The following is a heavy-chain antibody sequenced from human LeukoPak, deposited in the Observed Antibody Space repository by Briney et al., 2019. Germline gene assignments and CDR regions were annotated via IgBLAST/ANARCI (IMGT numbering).Heavy chain of an antibody. Sequence: PSGTLSLTCAVSGGSISSSNWWSWIRQPPGKGLEWIGEIYHSGSTNYNPSLKSRVTISVDKSKTQFSLKLSSVTAADTAVYYCARQRYYYGSGSSTRYMDVWGKGTTVTISS. J-gene: IGHJ6*03. CDR3: ARQRYYYGSGSSTRYMDV. V-gene: IGHV4-4*02. CDR2: IYHSGST. D-gene: IGHD3-10*01. CDR1: GGSISSSNW.